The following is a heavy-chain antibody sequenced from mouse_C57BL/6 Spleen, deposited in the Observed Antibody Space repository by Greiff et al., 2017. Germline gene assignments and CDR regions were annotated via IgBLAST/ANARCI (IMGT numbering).Heavy chain of an antibody. J-gene: IGHJ2*01. Sequence: QVHVKQSGAELVRPGTSVKVSCKASGYAFTNYLIEWVKQRPGQGLEWIGVINPGSGGTNYNEKFKGKATLTADKSSSTAYMQLSSLTSEDSAVYFCARGEGVDSYGYFDYWGQGTTLTVSS. V-gene: IGHV1-54*01. CDR1: GYAFTNYL. D-gene: IGHD3-3*01. CDR3: ARGEGVDSYGYFDY. CDR2: INPGSGGT.